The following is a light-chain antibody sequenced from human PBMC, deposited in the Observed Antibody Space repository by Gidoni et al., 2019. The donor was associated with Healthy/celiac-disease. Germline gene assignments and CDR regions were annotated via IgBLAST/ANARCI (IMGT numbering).Light chain of an antibody. V-gene: IGKV3-11*01. CDR1: QRVSSY. Sequence: EIVLTQSPATLSLSPGERATLSCRASQRVSSYLAWYQQKPGQAARLLIYDASNRATGIPARFSGSGSGTDFTLTIISLEPEDFAVYYCQQRSNWPPYTFXQXTRLEIK. CDR3: QQRSNWPPYT. J-gene: IGKJ5*01. CDR2: DAS.